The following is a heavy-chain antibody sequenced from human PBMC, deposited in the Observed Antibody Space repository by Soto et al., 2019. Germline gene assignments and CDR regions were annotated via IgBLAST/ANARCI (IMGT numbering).Heavy chain of an antibody. Sequence: GGSLRLSCAASGFTFSSYSMSWVRQAPGKGLEWVSGFRSGGDDGTTYYADSVKGRFTISRDNSKNTLFLQMDSLRAEDTAIYHCAKKVNSGPGSQYFDYWGQGTLVTVSS. V-gene: IGHV3-23*01. CDR3: AKKVNSGPGSQYFDY. CDR2: FRSGGDDGTT. D-gene: IGHD3-10*01. J-gene: IGHJ4*02. CDR1: GFTFSSYS.